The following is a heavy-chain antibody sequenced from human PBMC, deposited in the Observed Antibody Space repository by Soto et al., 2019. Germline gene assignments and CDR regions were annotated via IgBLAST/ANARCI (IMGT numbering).Heavy chain of an antibody. V-gene: IGHV3-11*01. J-gene: IGHJ6*02. CDR3: ARGELDYDILTGYYTAYYYYGMDV. D-gene: IGHD3-9*01. CDR1: GFTFSDYY. CDR2: ISSSGSTI. Sequence: VQLVESGGGLVKPGGSLRLSCAASGFTFSDYYMSWIRQAPGKGLEWVSYISSSGSTIYYADSVKGRFTISRDNAKNSLYLQMNSLRGEDTAVYYCARGELDYDILTGYYTAYYYYGMDVWGQGTTVTVSS.